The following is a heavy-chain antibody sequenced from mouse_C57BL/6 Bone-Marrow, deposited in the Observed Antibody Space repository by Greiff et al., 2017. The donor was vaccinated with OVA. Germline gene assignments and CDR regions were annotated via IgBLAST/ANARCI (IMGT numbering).Heavy chain of an antibody. CDR1: GYAFSSSW. CDR2: IYSGAGDN. Sequence: QVQLQQSGPELVKPGASVKISCKASGYAFSSSWMNWVKQRPGKGLEWIGRIYSGAGDNNYNGKFKGKATLTADKSSSTAYMHLSSLTSEDSAVYVCARLGTVEYFDYWGQGTTLTVSS. CDR3: ARLGTVEYFDY. V-gene: IGHV1-82*01. D-gene: IGHD2-14*01. J-gene: IGHJ2*01.